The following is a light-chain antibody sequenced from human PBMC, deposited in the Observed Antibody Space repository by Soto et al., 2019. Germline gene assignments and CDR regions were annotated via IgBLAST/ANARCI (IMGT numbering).Light chain of an antibody. CDR1: QTINNW. J-gene: IGKJ1*01. CDR3: QEYNSYSRT. CDR2: DAF. Sequence: DIRMTQSPSTLSASVGDRVTITCRASQTINNWLAWYQQKPGKAPKLLIYDAFSLESGVPSRFSGSGSGTEFTLTISSLQPEDSATFYCQEYNSYSRTFGQGTKVDI. V-gene: IGKV1-5*01.